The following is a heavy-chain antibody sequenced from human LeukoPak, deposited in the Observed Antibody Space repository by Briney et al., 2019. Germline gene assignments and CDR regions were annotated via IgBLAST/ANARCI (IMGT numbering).Heavy chain of an antibody. J-gene: IGHJ4*02. Sequence: PSETLSLTCTVSGGSISSYYWSWIRQPPGKGLEWIGDIYYSGSTNYNPTLKSRVTISVDTSKNQFSLRLSSVTAADTAVYYSARLASGSYGPLTPFDYWGQGTLVTVSS. D-gene: IGHD1-26*01. CDR3: ARLASGSYGPLTPFDY. V-gene: IGHV4-59*08. CDR2: IYYSGST. CDR1: GGSISSYY.